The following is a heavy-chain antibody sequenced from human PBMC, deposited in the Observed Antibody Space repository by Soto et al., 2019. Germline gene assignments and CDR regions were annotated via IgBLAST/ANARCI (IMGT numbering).Heavy chain of an antibody. CDR1: GYTFDAFD. D-gene: IGHD2-15*01. CDR2: MNPYTGET. Sequence: QVQLVQSGAEVRKPGASVRVSCKASGYTFDAFDIHWVRQATGQGLELMGWMNPYTGETAYTQTFRGRVSMTRDTSVSTAYMSLTSLTSEDSAIYFCVRQAGGASTPGDDYWGQGTLVTVSS. V-gene: IGHV1-8*01. CDR3: VRQAGGASTPGDDY. J-gene: IGHJ4*02.